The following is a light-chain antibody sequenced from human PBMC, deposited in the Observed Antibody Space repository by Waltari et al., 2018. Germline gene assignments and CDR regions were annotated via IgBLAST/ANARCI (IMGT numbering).Light chain of an antibody. CDR1: RSHVRTYNL. V-gene: IGLV2-23*02. Sequence: QSALTPPASVSGSPGQSTPIPCTGSRSHVRTYNLLSWYQQQPGKVPKLLIYDVTKRPSGVSNRFSGSKSGNTASLTISGLQAEDEADYYCCSYVGSSTLMFGGGTKLTVL. CDR3: CSYVGSSTLM. CDR2: DVT. J-gene: IGLJ3*02.